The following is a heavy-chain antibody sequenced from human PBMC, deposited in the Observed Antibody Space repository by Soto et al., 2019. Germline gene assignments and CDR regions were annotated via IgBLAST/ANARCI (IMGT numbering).Heavy chain of an antibody. D-gene: IGHD2-8*01. CDR1: GYTFTSYY. Sequence: GASVKVSCKASGYTFTSYYMHWVRQAPGQGLEWMGIINPSGGSTSYAQKFQGRVTMTRDTSTSTVYMELSSLRSEDTAVYYCARDGNNIVLMVYATPSYYFDYWGQGTRVTVSS. CDR3: ARDGNNIVLMVYATPSYYFDY. J-gene: IGHJ4*02. CDR2: INPSGGST. V-gene: IGHV1-46*01.